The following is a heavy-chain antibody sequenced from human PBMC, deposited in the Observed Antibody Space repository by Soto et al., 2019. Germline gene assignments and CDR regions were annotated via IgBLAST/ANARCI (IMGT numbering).Heavy chain of an antibody. CDR1: GFTFSSYG. J-gene: IGHJ4*02. Sequence: QVQLVESGGGVVQPGRSLRLSCAASGFTFSSYGMHWVRQAPGKGLEWVAVIWYDGSNKYYADSVKGRFTISRDNSKNTLYLQMNSLRVEDTAVYYCARDRYSSGWYDLDYWGEGTLGTFSS. D-gene: IGHD6-19*01. CDR2: IWYDGSNK. V-gene: IGHV3-33*01. CDR3: ARDRYSSGWYDLDY.